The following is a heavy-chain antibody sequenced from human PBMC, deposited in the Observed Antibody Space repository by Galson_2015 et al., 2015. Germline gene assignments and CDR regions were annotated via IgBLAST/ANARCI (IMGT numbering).Heavy chain of an antibody. CDR1: GFTFSDYY. CDR2: ISSAGYTT. CDR3: ARGGDAVGRPFDF. J-gene: IGHJ4*02. V-gene: IGHV3-11*01. Sequence: SLRLSCAASGFTFSDYYMSWIRQAPGKGLEWLSYISSAGYTTYYADSVKGRFTISRDNAKNSLYLEINTLKAEDTAVYYCARGGDAVGRPFDFWGQGTLVTVSS. D-gene: IGHD2-21*01.